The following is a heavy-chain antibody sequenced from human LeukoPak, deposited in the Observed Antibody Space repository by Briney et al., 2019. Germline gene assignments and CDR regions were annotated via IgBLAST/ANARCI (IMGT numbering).Heavy chain of an antibody. V-gene: IGHV7-4-1*02. Sequence: ASVKVSCKAFGYTFNRYPLNWVRQAPGQGLEWMGWINTNTGNPTYAQGFTGRFVFSLDTSVSTAYLQISSLKAEDTAVYYCARGIAAAGSYYYYYGMDVWGQGTTVTVSS. D-gene: IGHD6-13*01. J-gene: IGHJ6*02. CDR3: ARGIAAAGSYYYYYGMDV. CDR1: GYTFNRYP. CDR2: INTNTGNP.